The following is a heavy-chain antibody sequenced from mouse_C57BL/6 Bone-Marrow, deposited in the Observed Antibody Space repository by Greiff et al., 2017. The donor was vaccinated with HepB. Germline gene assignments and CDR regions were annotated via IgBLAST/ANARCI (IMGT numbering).Heavy chain of an antibody. CDR1: GYSITSGYY. V-gene: IGHV3-6*01. J-gene: IGHJ3*01. CDR2: ISYDGSN. Sequence: VQLQQSGPGLVKPSQSLSLTCSVTGYSITSGYYWNWIRQFPGNKLEWMGYISYDGSNNYNPSLKNRISITRDTSKNQFFLKLNSVTTEDTATYYCARGDLRFAYWGQGTLVTVSA. D-gene: IGHD3-3*01. CDR3: ARGDLRFAY.